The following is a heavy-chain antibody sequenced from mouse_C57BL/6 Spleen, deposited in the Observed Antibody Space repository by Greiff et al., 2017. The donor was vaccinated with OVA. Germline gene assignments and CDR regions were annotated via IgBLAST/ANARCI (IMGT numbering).Heavy chain of an antibody. Sequence: EVQLQQSGPELVKPGASVKISCKASGYTFTDYYMNWVKQSHGKSLEWIGDINPNNGGTSYNQKFKGKATLTVDKSSSTAYMELRSLTSEDSAVYYSARHYGYERNYAMDDWGQGTSVTVSS. CDR3: ARHYGYERNYAMDD. J-gene: IGHJ4*01. CDR2: INPNNGGT. V-gene: IGHV1-26*01. CDR1: GYTFTDYY. D-gene: IGHD2-2*01.